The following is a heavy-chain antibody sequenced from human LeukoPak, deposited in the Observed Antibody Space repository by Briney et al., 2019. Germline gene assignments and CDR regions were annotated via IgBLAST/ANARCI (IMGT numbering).Heavy chain of an antibody. CDR3: ARVTTTVTERNFDY. V-gene: IGHV4-39*07. J-gene: IGHJ4*02. CDR2: IYYSGTT. Sequence: SETLSLTCTVSGGSISSSSYYWGWIRQPPGKGLEWIGSIYYSGTTYYNPSLKSRVTISVDTSKNQFSLKLSSVTAADTAVYYCARVTTTVTERNFDYWGQGTLVTVSS. D-gene: IGHD4-17*01. CDR1: GGSISSSSYY.